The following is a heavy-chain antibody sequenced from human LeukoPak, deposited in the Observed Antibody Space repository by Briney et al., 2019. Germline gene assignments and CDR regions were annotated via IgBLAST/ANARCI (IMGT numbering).Heavy chain of an antibody. CDR2: IYHSGST. Sequence: PSETLSLTCTVSGYSISSGYYWGWIRQPPGKGLEWIGSIYHSGSTYYNPSLKSRVTISVDTSKNQFSLKLSSVTAADTAVYYCARDCAGYCSGGSCYVGWFDPWGQGTLVTVSS. CDR1: GYSISSGYY. D-gene: IGHD2-15*01. V-gene: IGHV4-38-2*02. J-gene: IGHJ5*02. CDR3: ARDCAGYCSGGSCYVGWFDP.